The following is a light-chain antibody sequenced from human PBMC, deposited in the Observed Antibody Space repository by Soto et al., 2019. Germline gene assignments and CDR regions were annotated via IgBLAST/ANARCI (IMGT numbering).Light chain of an antibody. CDR2: GAS. CDR1: QSVSSN. Sequence: EIVMTQSPATLSVSPGERATLSCRASQSVSSNLAWYQQKPGQAPRLLIYGASTRATGIPARFRGSGSGTEFTLTIXSLXSEDFALYYCQQYNNWPPYTFGQGTKLEIK. CDR3: QQYNNWPPYT. V-gene: IGKV3-15*01. J-gene: IGKJ2*01.